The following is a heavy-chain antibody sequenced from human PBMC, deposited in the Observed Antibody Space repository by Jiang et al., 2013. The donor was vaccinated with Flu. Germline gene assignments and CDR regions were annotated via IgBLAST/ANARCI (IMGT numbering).Heavy chain of an antibody. CDR2: ISAYNGNT. CDR1: GYTFTSYG. V-gene: IGHV1-18*01. D-gene: IGHD3-22*01. Sequence: SVKVSCKASGYTFTSYGISWVRQAPGQGLEWMGWISAYNGNTNYAQKLQGRVTMTTDTSTSTAYMELRSLRSDDTAVYYCARDYYYDSSGLCWFDPWGQGTLVTVSS. CDR3: ARDYYYDSSGLCWFDP. J-gene: IGHJ5*02.